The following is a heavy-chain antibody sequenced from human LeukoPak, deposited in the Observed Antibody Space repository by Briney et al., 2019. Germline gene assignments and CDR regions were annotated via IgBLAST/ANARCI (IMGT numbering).Heavy chain of an antibody. D-gene: IGHD3-16*01. CDR3: ARHTDDLGYSQH. Sequence: SETLSLTCTVSGGSISSYYWSWIRQPPGKGLEWIGYIYYSGRTKYNPSLKSRVTISVDTSKNQFSLKLSSVTAADTAVYYCARHTDDLGYSQHWGQGPLVTVSS. V-gene: IGHV4-59*08. CDR2: IYYSGRT. CDR1: GGSISSYY. J-gene: IGHJ1*01.